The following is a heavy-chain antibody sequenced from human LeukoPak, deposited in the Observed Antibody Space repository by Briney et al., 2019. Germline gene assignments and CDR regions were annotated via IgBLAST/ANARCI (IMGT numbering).Heavy chain of an antibody. Sequence: GRSLRLSCAASGFTFDIYAMHWVRQAPGQGLEWVAGISGDSGIIDYADSVKGRFTISRDNSKNSLSLQMNSLRAEDTSLYYCAKARPMAPFDYWGQGTLVTVSS. CDR3: AKARPMAPFDY. J-gene: IGHJ4*02. CDR1: GFTFDIYA. CDR2: ISGDSGII. D-gene: IGHD3-10*01. V-gene: IGHV3-9*01.